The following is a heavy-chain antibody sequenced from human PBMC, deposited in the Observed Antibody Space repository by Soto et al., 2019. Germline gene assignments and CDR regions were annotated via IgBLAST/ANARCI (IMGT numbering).Heavy chain of an antibody. CDR2: IYPGDSDT. J-gene: IGHJ6*02. V-gene: IGHV5-51*01. CDR3: ATSSIAAAGSSPNYSYGMDV. CDR1: GYSFTSYW. D-gene: IGHD6-13*01. Sequence: GESLKISCKGSGYSFTSYWICWVRQMPGKGLEWMGIIYPGDSDTRYSPSFQGQVTISADKSISTAYLQWSSLKASDTAMYYCATSSIAAAGSSPNYSYGMDVWGQGTTVTVSS.